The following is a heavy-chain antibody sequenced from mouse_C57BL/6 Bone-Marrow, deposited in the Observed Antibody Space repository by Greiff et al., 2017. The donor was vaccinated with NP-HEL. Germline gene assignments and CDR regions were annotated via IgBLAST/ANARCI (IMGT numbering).Heavy chain of an antibody. V-gene: IGHV2-6-1*01. CDR1: GFSLTSYG. J-gene: IGHJ4*01. CDR3: ARHEGSYYAMDY. Sequence: VKLKESGPGLVAPSQSLSITCTVSGFSLTSYGVHWVRQPPGKGLEWLVVIWSDGSTTYNSALKSRLSISKDNSKSQVFLKMNSLQTDDTSMYYCARHEGSYYAMDYWGQGTSVTVSS. D-gene: IGHD1-1*01. CDR2: IWSDGST.